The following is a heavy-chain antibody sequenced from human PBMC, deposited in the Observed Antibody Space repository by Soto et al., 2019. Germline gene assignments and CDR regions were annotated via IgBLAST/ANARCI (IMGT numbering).Heavy chain of an antibody. V-gene: IGHV4-59*01. CDR2: IYHSGNT. CDR1: GGSIRNVY. J-gene: IGHJ4*02. D-gene: IGHD2-15*01. CDR3: ARAHAPTLPFDY. Sequence: KTSETLSLTCTVSGGSIRNVYWSWIRQPPGKGLEWIGFIYHSGNTKYSPSLKSRVTISIDTSNNQFSLSLKSVTAADTAVYFCARAHAPTLPFDYWGQGTLVTVSS.